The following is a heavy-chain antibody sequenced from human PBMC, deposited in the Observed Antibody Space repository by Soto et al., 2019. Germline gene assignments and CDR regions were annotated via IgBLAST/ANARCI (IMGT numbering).Heavy chain of an antibody. V-gene: IGHV3-11*06. CDR2: ISSSSSYT. CDR3: ARDASLDCSSTSCYFDY. Sequence: GGSLRLSCAASGFTFSDYYMSWIRQAPGKGLEWVSYISSSSSYTNYADSVKGRFTISRDNAKNSLYLQMNSLRAEDTAVYYCARDASLDCSSTSCYFDYWGQGNLVTVSS. CDR1: GFTFSDYY. D-gene: IGHD2-2*01. J-gene: IGHJ4*02.